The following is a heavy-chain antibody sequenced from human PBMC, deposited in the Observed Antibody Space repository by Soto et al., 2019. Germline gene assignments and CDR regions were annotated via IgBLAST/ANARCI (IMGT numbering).Heavy chain of an antibody. Sequence: QVQLVQSGAEVKKPGSSAKVSCKASGGTFSSYAISWVRQAPGQGLEWMGGIIPIFGTANYAQKFQGRVTITADESTSTAYMELSSLRSEDTAVYYCARGDSNFSGSYYLFDYWGQGTLVTVSS. CDR2: IIPIFGTA. D-gene: IGHD1-26*01. CDR1: GGTFSSYA. V-gene: IGHV1-69*01. CDR3: ARGDSNFSGSYYLFDY. J-gene: IGHJ4*02.